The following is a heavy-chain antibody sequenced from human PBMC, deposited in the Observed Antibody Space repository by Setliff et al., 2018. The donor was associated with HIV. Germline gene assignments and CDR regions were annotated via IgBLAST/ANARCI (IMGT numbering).Heavy chain of an antibody. D-gene: IGHD4-17*01. CDR2: IYTSEST. V-gene: IGHV4-4*07. CDR1: GGSFSGYY. J-gene: IGHJ3*02. CDR3: ARDYGDYVFAFDI. Sequence: SETLSLTCAVYGGSFSGYYWGWIRQPAGKGLEWIGRIYTSESTNYNPSLKSRVTMSLDTSRNQFSLTLSSVTAADTAVYYCARDYGDYVFAFDIWGQGTMVTVSS.